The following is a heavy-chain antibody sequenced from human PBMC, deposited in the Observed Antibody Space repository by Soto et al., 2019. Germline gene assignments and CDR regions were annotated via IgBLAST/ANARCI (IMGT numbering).Heavy chain of an antibody. V-gene: IGHV1-3*01. CDR3: AGDPWSDVSGWFDR. Sequence: ASVKVTCKASGYTLTSSALHSLRQATGQRREWMRWINACNGNTKYSQKVQGRVTITRDTSARTANIELSNLRAEDSTVYDCAGDPWSDVSGWFDRLGQGTLVTVSS. J-gene: IGHJ5*02. CDR2: INACNGNT. CDR1: GYTLTSSA. D-gene: IGHD1-26*01.